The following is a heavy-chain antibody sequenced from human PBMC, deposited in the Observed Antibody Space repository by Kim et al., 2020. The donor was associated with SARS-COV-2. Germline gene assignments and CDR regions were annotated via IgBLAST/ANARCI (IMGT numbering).Heavy chain of an antibody. J-gene: IGHJ4*02. D-gene: IGHD4-17*01. CDR3: ARDLEPTTVTTSGTFFDY. CDR1: GYTFTSYY. CDR2: INPSGGST. Sequence: ASVKVSCKASGYTFTSYYMHWVRQAPGQGLEWMGIINPSGGSTSYAQKFQGRVTMTRDTSTSTVYMELSSLRSEDTAVYYCARDLEPTTVTTSGTFFDYWGQGTLVTVSS. V-gene: IGHV1-46*01.